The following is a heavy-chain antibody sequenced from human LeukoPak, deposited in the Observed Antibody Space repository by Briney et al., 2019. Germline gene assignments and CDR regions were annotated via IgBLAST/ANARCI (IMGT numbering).Heavy chain of an antibody. CDR1: GFTFSSYA. D-gene: IGHD3-9*01. Sequence: GGSLRLSCAASGFTFSSYAMSLVRQAPGKGLEWVSAISGSGGSTYYADSVKGQFTISRDNSKNTLYLQMNSLRAEDTAVYYCAKVDDYDILTGFDYWGQGTLVTVSS. V-gene: IGHV3-23*01. J-gene: IGHJ4*02. CDR3: AKVDDYDILTGFDY. CDR2: ISGSGGST.